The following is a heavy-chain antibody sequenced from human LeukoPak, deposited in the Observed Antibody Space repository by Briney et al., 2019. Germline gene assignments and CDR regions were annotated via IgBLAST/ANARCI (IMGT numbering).Heavy chain of an antibody. CDR3: ASTRGSYYFDY. D-gene: IGHD3-10*01. V-gene: IGHV3-30*01. CDR2: ISYDGSNK. Sequence: PGGSLRLSCAASGFTFSSYAMHWVRQAPGKGLEWVAVISYDGSNKYYADSVKGRFTISRDNSKNTLYLQMNSLRAEDTAVYYCASTRGSYYFDYWGQGTLVTVSS. J-gene: IGHJ4*02. CDR1: GFTFSSYA.